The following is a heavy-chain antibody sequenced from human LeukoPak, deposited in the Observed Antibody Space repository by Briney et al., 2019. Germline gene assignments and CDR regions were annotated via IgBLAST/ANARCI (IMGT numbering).Heavy chain of an antibody. CDR3: ARRTGDL. J-gene: IGHJ4*02. CDR1: GGSISSSSYY. D-gene: IGHD7-27*01. V-gene: IGHV4-39*01. CDR2: IYYSGST. Sequence: SETLSLTCTVSGGSISSSSYYWGWIRQPPGKGLEWIGSIYYSGSTYYNPSLKSRVTISVDTSKNQFSLKLSSVTAADTAVYYCARRTGDLWGQGTLVTVSS.